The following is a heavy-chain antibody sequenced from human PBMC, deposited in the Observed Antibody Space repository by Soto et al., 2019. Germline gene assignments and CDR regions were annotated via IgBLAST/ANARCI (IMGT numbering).Heavy chain of an antibody. V-gene: IGHV1-46*01. CDR2: INPSGGST. J-gene: IGHJ4*02. CDR1: GYTFTSYY. Sequence: GASVKVSCKASGYTFTSYYMHWVRQAPGQGLEWMGIINPSGGSTSYAQKFQGRVTMTRDTSTSTVYMELSSLRSEDTAVYYCARDPTMVRGVMFLSGFDYWGQGTLVTVSS. CDR3: ARDPTMVRGVMFLSGFDY. D-gene: IGHD3-10*01.